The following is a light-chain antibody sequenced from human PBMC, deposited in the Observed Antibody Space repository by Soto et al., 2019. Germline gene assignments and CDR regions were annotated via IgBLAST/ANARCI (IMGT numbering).Light chain of an antibody. CDR1: HSISTY. CDR2: AAS. J-gene: IGKJ1*01. V-gene: IGKV1-39*01. CDR3: QQGSSTPWT. Sequence: DIQMTQSPSSLSASVGDRVTITCRASHSISTYLNWYQKKPGKAPKLLIFAASSLQNRVPSRFSGSASGTDFTLTISSLQPEDFATYYCQQGSSTPWTFGQGTKVGIK.